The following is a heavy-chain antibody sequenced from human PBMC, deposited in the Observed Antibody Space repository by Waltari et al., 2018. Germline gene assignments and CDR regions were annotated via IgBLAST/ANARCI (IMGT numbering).Heavy chain of an antibody. CDR3: AREYLPYYYDSSGYSFDY. V-gene: IGHV4-61*02. Sequence: QVQLQESGPGLVKPSQTLSLTCTVSVGSISSGSYYWSWIRQPAGKGLEWIGRIYTSGSTNYNPSLKSRVTISVDTSKNQFSLKLSSVTAADTAVYYCAREYLPYYYDSSGYSFDYWGQGTLVTVSS. CDR1: VGSISSGSYY. J-gene: IGHJ4*02. D-gene: IGHD3-22*01. CDR2: IYTSGST.